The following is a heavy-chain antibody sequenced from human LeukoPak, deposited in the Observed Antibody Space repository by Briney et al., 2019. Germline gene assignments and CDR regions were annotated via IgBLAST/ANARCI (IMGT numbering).Heavy chain of an antibody. CDR3: AKGRLYYYDSSGYYRAYYFDY. D-gene: IGHD3-22*01. CDR2: IIPIFGTA. J-gene: IGHJ4*02. CDR1: GGTFSSYA. Sequence: SVKVSCKASGGTFSSYAISWVRQAPGQGLEWMGGIIPIFGTANYAQKFQGRVTITTDESTSTAYMELSSLRSEDTAVYYCAKGRLYYYDSSGYYRAYYFDYCGQGTLVTVSS. V-gene: IGHV1-69*05.